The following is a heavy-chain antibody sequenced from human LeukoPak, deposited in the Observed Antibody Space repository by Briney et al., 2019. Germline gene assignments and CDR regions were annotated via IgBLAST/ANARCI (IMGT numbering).Heavy chain of an antibody. D-gene: IGHD2-15*01. V-gene: IGHV1-46*01. J-gene: IGHJ3*02. Sequence: ASVKVSCKASGYTFSSYYMHWVRQAPGQGLEWMGIINPSGGSTSYAQKFQGRVTMTRDTSTSTVYMELSSLRSEDTAVYYCARAPEALHCSGGSCYSAFDAFDIWGQGTMVTVSS. CDR1: GYTFSSYY. CDR3: ARAPEALHCSGGSCYSAFDAFDI. CDR2: INPSGGST.